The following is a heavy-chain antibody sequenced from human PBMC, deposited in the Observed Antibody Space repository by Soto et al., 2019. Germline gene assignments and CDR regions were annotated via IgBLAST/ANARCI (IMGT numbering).Heavy chain of an antibody. J-gene: IGHJ6*03. V-gene: IGHV1-3*01. CDR3: ARSTGAYYYYYYYMDV. Sequence: ASVKVSCKASGYTFTSYVMHWVHQAPGQQLEWMGWINAGNGNTKYSQKFQGRVTITRDTSASTAYMELSSLRSEDTAVYYCARSTGAYYYYYYYMDVWGKGTTVTVSS. CDR2: INAGNGNT. CDR1: GYTFTSYV.